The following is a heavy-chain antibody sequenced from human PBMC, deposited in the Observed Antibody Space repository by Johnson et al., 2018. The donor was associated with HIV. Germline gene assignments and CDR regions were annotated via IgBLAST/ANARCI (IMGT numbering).Heavy chain of an antibody. Sequence: VQLVESGGGLVQPGGSLRLSCAASGFTVSSNYMSWVRQAPGKGLEWVSVIYSGGSTYYADSAKGRFTIPRDHSKNTLYLQMNSLRGEDTAVYYCASRNRGGHYYYDSRTDAFDIWGQGTMVTVSS. D-gene: IGHD3-22*01. CDR3: ASRNRGGHYYYDSRTDAFDI. CDR1: GFTVSSNY. V-gene: IGHV3-66*01. J-gene: IGHJ3*02. CDR2: IYSGGST.